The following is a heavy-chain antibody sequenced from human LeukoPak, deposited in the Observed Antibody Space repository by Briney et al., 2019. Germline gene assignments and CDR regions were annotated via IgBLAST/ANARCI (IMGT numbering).Heavy chain of an antibody. J-gene: IGHJ4*02. D-gene: IGHD3-10*01. V-gene: IGHV3-21*01. Sequence: GGSLRLSCAASGFTFSSYSMNWVRQAPGKGLEWVSSISSSSSYIYYADSVKGRFTISRDNAKNPLYLQMNSLRAEDTAVYYCARSLLSRGACFDYWGQGTLVTVSS. CDR3: ARSLLSRGACFDY. CDR2: ISSSSSYI. CDR1: GFTFSSYS.